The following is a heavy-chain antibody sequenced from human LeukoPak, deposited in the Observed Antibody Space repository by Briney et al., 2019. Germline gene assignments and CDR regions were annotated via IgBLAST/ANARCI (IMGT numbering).Heavy chain of an antibody. D-gene: IGHD1-26*01. CDR3: ARDDATTALHYFDY. J-gene: IGHJ4*02. CDR2: IYHSGST. Sequence: PSQTLSLTCAVSGGSISSGGYSWSWIRQPPGKGLEWIGYIYHSGSTYYNPSLKSRVTISVDRSKNQFSLKLSSVTAADTAVYYCARDDATTALHYFDYWGQGTLVTVSS. CDR1: GGSISSGGYS. V-gene: IGHV4-30-2*01.